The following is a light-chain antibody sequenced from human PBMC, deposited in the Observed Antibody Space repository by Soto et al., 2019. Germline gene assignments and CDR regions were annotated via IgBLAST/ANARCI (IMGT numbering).Light chain of an antibody. Sequence: MTQSPAALSSSIEDRVIMTCRASQSISNHLNWYQQKPGKAPKLLIYDASNLETGVPSRFSGSGSGTDFTFTISSLQPEATATYYRQPYHNLPLTLGGATKL. CDR3: QPYHNLPLT. CDR2: DAS. J-gene: IGKJ4*01. CDR1: QSISNH. V-gene: IGKV1-33*01.